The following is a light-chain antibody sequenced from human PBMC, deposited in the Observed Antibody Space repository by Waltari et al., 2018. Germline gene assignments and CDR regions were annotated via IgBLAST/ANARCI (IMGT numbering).Light chain of an antibody. J-gene: IGKJ1*01. CDR3: QQYNNWPRT. CDR2: GAS. Sequence: EIVMTPSPATLSVSPGERATLSCRASQRINSNLAWYQQKPGQAPRLLIYGASTRATGIPARFAGTGSGTEFTLTISSLQSEDFAVYYCQQYNNWPRTFGQGTKVEIK. V-gene: IGKV3-15*01. CDR1: QRINSN.